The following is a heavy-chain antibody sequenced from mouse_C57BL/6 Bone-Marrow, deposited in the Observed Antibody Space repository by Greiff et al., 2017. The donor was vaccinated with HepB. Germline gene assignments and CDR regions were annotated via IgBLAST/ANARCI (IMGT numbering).Heavy chain of an antibody. Sequence: VQVVESGPELVKPGASVKISCKASGYAFSSSWMNWVKQRPGKGLEWIGRIYPGDGDTNYNGKFKGKATLTADKSSSTAYMQLSSLTSEDSAVYFCARGLFDYWGQGTTLTVSS. CDR1: GYAFSSSW. CDR2: IYPGDGDT. J-gene: IGHJ2*01. V-gene: IGHV1-82*01. D-gene: IGHD3-3*01. CDR3: ARGLFDY.